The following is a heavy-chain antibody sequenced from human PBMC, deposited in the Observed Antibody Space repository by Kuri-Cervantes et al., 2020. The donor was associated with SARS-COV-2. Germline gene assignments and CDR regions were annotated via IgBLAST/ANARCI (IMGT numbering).Heavy chain of an antibody. CDR3: ARGDYDFWSGYYCS. CDR1: GYTFTGYY. D-gene: IGHD3-3*01. J-gene: IGHJ5*02. CDR2: INPNNGGT. V-gene: IGHV1-2*02. Sequence: ASVKVSCKASGYTFTGYYMHWVRQAPGQGLEWMGWINPNNGGTNYAQKFQGRVTMTRDTSISTAYMELSRPRSDDTAVYYCARGDYDFWSGYYCSWGQGTLVTVSS.